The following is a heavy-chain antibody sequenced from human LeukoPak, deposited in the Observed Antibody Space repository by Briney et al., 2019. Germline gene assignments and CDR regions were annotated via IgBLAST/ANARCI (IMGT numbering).Heavy chain of an antibody. CDR3: ARDQVGSSGDWFDP. J-gene: IGHJ5*02. CDR2: IHHSGSI. CDR1: GGSISSGGYS. V-gene: IGHV4-30-2*01. D-gene: IGHD6-6*01. Sequence: PSETLSLTCTISGGSISSGGYSWSWIRQPPGKGLEWIGYIHHSGSIYYNPSLKTRVTISVDRSKNQFSLKLSSVTAADTAVYYCARDQVGSSGDWFDPWGQGTLVTVSS.